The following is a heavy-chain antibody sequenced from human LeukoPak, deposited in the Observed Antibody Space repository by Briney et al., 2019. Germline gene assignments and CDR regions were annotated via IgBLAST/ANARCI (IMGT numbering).Heavy chain of an antibody. D-gene: IGHD3-9*01. V-gene: IGHV1-69*06. J-gene: IGHJ4*02. CDR1: GGTFSSYA. CDR3: ARGRYFDWLLQNYYFDY. CDR2: IIPIFGTA. Sequence: ASVKVSCKASGGTFSSYAISWVRQAPGQGPEWMGGIIPIFGTANYAQKFQGRVTITADKSTSTAYMELSSLRSEDTAVYYCARGRYFDWLLQNYYFDYWAREPWSPSPQ.